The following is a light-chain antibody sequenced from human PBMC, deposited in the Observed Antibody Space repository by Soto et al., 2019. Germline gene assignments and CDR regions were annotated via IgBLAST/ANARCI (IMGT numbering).Light chain of an antibody. CDR2: DVT. V-gene: IGLV2-14*03. CDR1: SSDVGGYNY. CDR3: SSYTTSNTRQIV. J-gene: IGLJ1*01. Sequence: LTQPASASGSPGQSITIACTGTSSDVGGYNYVSWYQHHPGKAPKLIIYDVTNRPSGVSNPFSGSKSGNTASLTISGLQPEDEADYYCSSYTTSNTRQIVFGTGTQVTV.